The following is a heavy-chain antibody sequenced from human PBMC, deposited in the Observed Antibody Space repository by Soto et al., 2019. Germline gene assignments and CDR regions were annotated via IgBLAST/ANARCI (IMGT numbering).Heavy chain of an antibody. D-gene: IGHD3-16*01. J-gene: IGHJ5*02. Sequence: QVTLKESGPVLVKPTEPLTLRCTVSGLSITDSEMGVSWIRQPPGKALEWLAHIDSSGEKAYRTFLKSRLTIAKDTSKSQIVLIMTNMDPADTATYYCARSHLAVAVSPWFDPWGQGILVTVSS. CDR3: ARSHLAVAVSPWFDP. CDR2: IDSSGEK. CDR1: GLSITDSEMG. V-gene: IGHV2-26*01.